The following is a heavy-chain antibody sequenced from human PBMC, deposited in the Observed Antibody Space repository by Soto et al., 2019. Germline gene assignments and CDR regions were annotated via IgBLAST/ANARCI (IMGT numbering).Heavy chain of an antibody. CDR2: TSYDGSNK. CDR3: ARWGTTGGLDV. Sequence: QVQLVESGGGVVQPGASLRLSCVGSGFTFRSYVIHWVRQAPGKGLEWVALTSYDGSNKYYDHSVKGRFTIARDNSRNTVDLHMDSRRLEDTALYYCARWGTTGGLDVWGQGTLVSVSS. J-gene: IGHJ4*02. CDR1: GFTFRSYV. D-gene: IGHD3-16*01. V-gene: IGHV3-30*19.